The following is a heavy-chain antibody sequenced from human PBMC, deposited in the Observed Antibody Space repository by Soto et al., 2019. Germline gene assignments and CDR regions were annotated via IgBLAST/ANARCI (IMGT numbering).Heavy chain of an antibody. J-gene: IGHJ5*02. V-gene: IGHV4-61*08. CDR3: ARVPVDTCMIYWCDR. CDR2: VYFSGST. D-gene: IGHD5-18*01. CDR1: GDSINSGDYH. Sequence: ASETLSLTCSVSGDSINSGDYHWTWMRQAPGKGLQWGGHVYFSGSTNYNPTLKSRVSVSVDTSKNQFSLKFRSVTAGDTAVYYGARVPVDTCMIYWCDRWGQGTLVSVAS.